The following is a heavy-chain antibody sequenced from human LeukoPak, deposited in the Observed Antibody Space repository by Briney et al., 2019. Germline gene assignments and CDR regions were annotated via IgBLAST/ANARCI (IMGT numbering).Heavy chain of an antibody. D-gene: IGHD3-22*01. CDR3: AKEGLNYYDSSGYYDY. CDR1: GFTFSSYA. CDR2: ISGSGGST. J-gene: IGHJ4*02. Sequence: GGSLRLSCAASGFTFSSYAMSWVRQAPGKGMEWVSAISGSGGSTYYADSVKGRFTISRDNSKNTLYLQMNSLRAEDTAVYYCAKEGLNYYDSSGYYDYWGQGTLVTVSS. V-gene: IGHV3-23*01.